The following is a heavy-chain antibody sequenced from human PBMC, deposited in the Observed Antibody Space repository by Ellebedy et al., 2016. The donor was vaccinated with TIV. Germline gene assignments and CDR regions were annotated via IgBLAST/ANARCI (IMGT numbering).Heavy chain of an antibody. J-gene: IGHJ6*02. CDR3: LGRSSGYYYYYYGMDV. CDR2: ISSSSSYI. V-gene: IGHV3-21*01. Sequence: GGSLRLSXAASGFTFSSYSMNWVRQAPGKGLEWVSSISSSSSYIYYADSVKGRFTISRDNAKNSLYLQMNSLRAEDTAVYYCLGRSSGYYYYYYGMDVWGQGTTVTVSS. D-gene: IGHD3-22*01. CDR1: GFTFSSYS.